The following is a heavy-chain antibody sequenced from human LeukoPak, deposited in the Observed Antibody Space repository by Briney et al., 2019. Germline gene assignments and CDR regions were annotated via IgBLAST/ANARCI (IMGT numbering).Heavy chain of an antibody. CDR2: IYHSGST. CDR1: GHSISSGYY. CDR3: ARSPMAVAGPFDY. D-gene: IGHD6-19*01. Sequence: PETLSLTCAVSGHSISSGYYWGWIRQPPGKGLEWIGSIYHSGSTYYNPSLKSRVTISVDTSKNQFSLKLSSVTAADTAVYYCARSPMAVAGPFDYWGQGTLVTVSS. J-gene: IGHJ4*02. V-gene: IGHV4-38-2*01.